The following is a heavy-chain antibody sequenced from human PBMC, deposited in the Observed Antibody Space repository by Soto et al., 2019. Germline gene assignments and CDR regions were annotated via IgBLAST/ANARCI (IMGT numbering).Heavy chain of an antibody. CDR2: ISAYNGNT. D-gene: IGHD3-10*01. CDR3: ASNYLYYYGSGNTNSYGMDV. V-gene: IGHV1-18*01. Sequence: QVQLVQSGAEVKKPGASVKVSCKASGYTFTSYGISWVRQAPGQGLEWMGWISAYNGNTNYAQKLQGRLTMTTDTSTSTAYMELRSLRSDATAVYYCASNYLYYYGSGNTNSYGMDVWGQGTTVTVSS. CDR1: GYTFTSYG. J-gene: IGHJ6*02.